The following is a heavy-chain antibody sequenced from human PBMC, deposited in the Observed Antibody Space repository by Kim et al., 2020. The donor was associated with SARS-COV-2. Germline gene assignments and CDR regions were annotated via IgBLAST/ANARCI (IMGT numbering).Heavy chain of an antibody. V-gene: IGHV4-39*01. J-gene: IGHJ5*01. CDR1: GGSISTTTYY. Sequence: SETLSLTCTVSGGSISTTTYYWGWIRQPPGKGLEWIGSIYYSGSTYYNPSLKSPVTISIETSKNQFSLRLSSVTAADTAVYYCGRHRASSWEGDFDYGV. CDR3: GRHRASSWEGDFDY. CDR2: IYYSGST. D-gene: IGHD1-26*01.